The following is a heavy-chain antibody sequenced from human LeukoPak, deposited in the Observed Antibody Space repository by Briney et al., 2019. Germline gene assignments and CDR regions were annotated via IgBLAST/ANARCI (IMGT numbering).Heavy chain of an antibody. CDR3: ARDLELERNRWNYFES. J-gene: IGHJ4*02. Sequence: ASETLSLTCTVSGNSISSFFWSWIRQPPGKGLEWIGSMHYSGYSKYNPSLRSRVSLSIDTSKQQFSLRLSSVTAADTAVYYCARDLELERNRWNYFESWGQGALVTVSS. V-gene: IGHV4-59*01. CDR2: MHYSGYS. CDR1: GNSISSFF. D-gene: IGHD1-1*01.